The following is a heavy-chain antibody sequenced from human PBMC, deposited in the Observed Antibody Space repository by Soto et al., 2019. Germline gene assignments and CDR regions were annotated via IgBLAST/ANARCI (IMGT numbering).Heavy chain of an antibody. CDR3: VRVGYAYGNDP. D-gene: IGHD3-10*01. J-gene: IGHJ5*02. Sequence: QVQLVESGGGLVKPGGSLRLSCAASGFTFSDYYMSWIRQAPGKGLEWVSYISPSGGTIYYADSVKGRFTLTRDNAKNSLYLQMNSLRAEDTAVYHCVRVGYAYGNDPWGQGTLVAVSS. V-gene: IGHV3-11*01. CDR1: GFTFSDYY. CDR2: ISPSGGTI.